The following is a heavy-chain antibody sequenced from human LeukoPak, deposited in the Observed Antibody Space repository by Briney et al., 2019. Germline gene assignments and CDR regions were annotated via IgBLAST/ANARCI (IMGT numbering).Heavy chain of an antibody. J-gene: IGHJ4*02. CDR2: ISGSGGTT. CDR1: GFTFSSYA. Sequence: GGSLRLSCAASGFTFSSYAMSWVRQAPGKGLEWASGISGSGGTTYYADSVKGRFTIFRGNSKNTLYLQMNSLRAEDTAVYYCAGRGYSAYERSYHFDYWGQGTLVTVSS. V-gene: IGHV3-23*01. CDR3: AGRGYSAYERSYHFDY. D-gene: IGHD5-12*01.